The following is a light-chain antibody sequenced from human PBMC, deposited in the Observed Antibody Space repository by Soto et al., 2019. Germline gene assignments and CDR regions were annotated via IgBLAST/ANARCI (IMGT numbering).Light chain of an antibody. Sequence: DIQLTQSPSFLSASVGDRVTITCRANQDIANYLAWYQQKPGRAPKLLISDADTLETGVPSRFCGSGSGTEFTLTISTLQPEDFAAYYCQQLSAYPLTFGGGTKVE. J-gene: IGKJ4*01. CDR3: QQLSAYPLT. CDR2: DAD. V-gene: IGKV1-9*01. CDR1: QDIANY.